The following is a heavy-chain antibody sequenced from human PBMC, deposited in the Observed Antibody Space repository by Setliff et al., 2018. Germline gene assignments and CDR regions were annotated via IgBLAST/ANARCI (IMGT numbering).Heavy chain of an antibody. CDR3: ARARYSNFLNWFDP. D-gene: IGHD4-4*01. V-gene: IGHV4-61*02. CDR1: GGSISSGSYY. J-gene: IGHJ5*02. Sequence: SCTVSGGSISSGSYYWSWIRQPAGKGLEWIGRIYTSGSTNYNPSLKSRVTISVDTSKNQFSLKLSSVTAADTAVYYCARARYSNFLNWFDPWGQGTLVTV. CDR2: IYTSGST.